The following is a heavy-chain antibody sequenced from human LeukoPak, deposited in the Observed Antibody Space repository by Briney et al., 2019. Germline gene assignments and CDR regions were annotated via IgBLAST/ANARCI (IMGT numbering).Heavy chain of an antibody. D-gene: IGHD3-16*01. J-gene: IGHJ4*02. CDR1: GYTFTSYY. Sequence: ASVRVSCKASGYTFTSYYMHWVRQAPGQGLEWMGIINPSGGSTSYAQKFQGRVTMTRDTSTSTVYMELSSLRSEDTAVYYCAKDDAWGRYKHWGQGTLVTVSS. CDR2: INPSGGST. CDR3: AKDDAWGRYKH. V-gene: IGHV1-46*01.